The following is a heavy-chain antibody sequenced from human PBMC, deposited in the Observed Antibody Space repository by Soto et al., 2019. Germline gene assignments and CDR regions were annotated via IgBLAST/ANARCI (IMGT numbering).Heavy chain of an antibody. Sequence: GSLRLSCAASRFTFSTYWMHWVRQAPGKGLVWVSRINSDGSTTGYADSVKGRFTISRDNAKNTLYLQMNSLRAEDTAVYYCARGGEWQRSYYFNFWGQGTLVTVYS. V-gene: IGHV3-74*01. CDR2: INSDGSTT. CDR3: ARGGEWQRSYYFNF. J-gene: IGHJ4*02. CDR1: RFTFSTYW. D-gene: IGHD5-12*01.